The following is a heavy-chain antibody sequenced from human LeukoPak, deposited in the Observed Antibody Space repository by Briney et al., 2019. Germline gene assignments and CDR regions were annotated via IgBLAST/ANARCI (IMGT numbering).Heavy chain of an antibody. J-gene: IGHJ3*02. CDR2: INGDGSST. D-gene: IGHD4-23*01. CDR1: GFTFSSYW. V-gene: IGHV3-74*01. Sequence: QPGGSLRLSCAASGFTFSSYWMHWVRQAPGKGLVWVSRINGDGSSTSYADSVKGRFTISRDNAKNTLYLQMNSLRAEDTAVYYCARWDTVVSSSDAFDIWGQGTMVTVSS. CDR3: ARWDTVVSSSDAFDI.